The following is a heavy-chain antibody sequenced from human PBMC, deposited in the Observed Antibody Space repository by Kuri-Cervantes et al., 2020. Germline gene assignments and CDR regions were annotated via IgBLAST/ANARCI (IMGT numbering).Heavy chain of an antibody. CDR3: ASGVVITGIGYYYGMDV. V-gene: IGHV4-4*07. Sequence: SETLSLTCTVSGGSISSYYWSWIRQPAGKGLEWIGRIYTSGSTNYNPSLKSRVTMSVDTSKNQFSLKLSSVTAADTVVYYCASGVVITGIGYYYGMDVWGQGTTVTVSS. CDR2: IYTSGST. J-gene: IGHJ6*02. CDR1: GGSISSYY. D-gene: IGHD3-3*01.